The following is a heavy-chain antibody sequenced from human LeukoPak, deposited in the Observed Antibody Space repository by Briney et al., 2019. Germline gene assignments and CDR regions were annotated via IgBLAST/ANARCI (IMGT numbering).Heavy chain of an antibody. J-gene: IGHJ4*02. Sequence: PGGSLRLSCAASGFSFSGYWLHWVRQAPGKGLVWVSRINSDGSITTYADSVKGRFTISRDNAKNTMYLQMNSVRAEDTAVYYCARDRVYCGSTSCNAYYFDYWGQGTLVTVSS. CDR3: ARDRVYCGSTSCNAYYFDY. CDR1: GFSFSGYW. D-gene: IGHD2-2*01. CDR2: INSDGSIT. V-gene: IGHV3-74*01.